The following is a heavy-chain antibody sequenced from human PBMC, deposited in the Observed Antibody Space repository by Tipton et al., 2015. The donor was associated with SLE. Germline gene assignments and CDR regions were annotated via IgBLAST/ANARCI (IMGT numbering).Heavy chain of an antibody. CDR3: ARVSGYSGLDV. J-gene: IGHJ6*02. CDR2: MYSSGST. V-gene: IGHV4-4*08. Sequence: TLSLTCTVSGGSIRGYYWTWIRQPPGKGLEWIGYMYSSGSTNYNPSLKSRVAISIDTSKNQFSLKLSSVTAADTAVYYCARVSGYSGLDVWGQGTTVTVSS. CDR1: GGSIRGYY.